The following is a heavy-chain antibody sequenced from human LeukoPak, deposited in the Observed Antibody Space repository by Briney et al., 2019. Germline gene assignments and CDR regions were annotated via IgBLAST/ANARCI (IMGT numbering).Heavy chain of an antibody. CDR1: GGSFSGYY. CDR2: INHSGST. Sequence: SETLSLTCAVYGGSFSGYYWSWIRQPPGKGLEWIGEINHSGSTNYNPSLKSRVTISVDTSKNQFSLKLSSVTAADTAVYYCASERVYGSGSYYRYYYMDVWGKGTTVTVSS. V-gene: IGHV4-34*01. D-gene: IGHD3-10*01. J-gene: IGHJ6*03. CDR3: ASERVYGSGSYYRYYYMDV.